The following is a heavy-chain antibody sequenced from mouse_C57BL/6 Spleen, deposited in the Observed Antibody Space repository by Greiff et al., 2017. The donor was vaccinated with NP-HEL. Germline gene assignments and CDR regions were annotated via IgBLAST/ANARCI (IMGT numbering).Heavy chain of an antibody. V-gene: IGHV1-47*01. Sequence: VKVVESGAELVKPGASVKMSCKASGYTFTTYPIEWMKQNHGKSLEWIGNFHPYNDDTKYNEKFKGKATLTVEKSSSTVYLELSRLTSDDSAVYYCARSYYGSSYVSYWYFDVWGTGTTVTVSS. J-gene: IGHJ1*03. CDR3: ARSYYGSSYVSYWYFDV. D-gene: IGHD1-1*01. CDR2: FHPYNDDT. CDR1: GYTFTTYP.